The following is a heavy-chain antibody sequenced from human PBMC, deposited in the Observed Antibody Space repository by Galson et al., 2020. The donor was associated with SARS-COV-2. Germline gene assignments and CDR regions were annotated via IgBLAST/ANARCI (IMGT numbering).Heavy chain of an antibody. J-gene: IGHJ4*02. CDR1: GFTFSSYG. CDR2: MKSDGITP. CDR3: ASRGVVVPDTSFDY. Sequence: GSLRLSCAASGFTFSSYGMHWVRQVPGKGLVWVSRMKSDGITPTYADSVKGRFTISRDNAKNTLYLQMNSLRAEDTAVYYFASRGVVVPDTSFDYWGRGTLVTVSS. V-gene: IGHV3-74*01. D-gene: IGHD3-22*01.